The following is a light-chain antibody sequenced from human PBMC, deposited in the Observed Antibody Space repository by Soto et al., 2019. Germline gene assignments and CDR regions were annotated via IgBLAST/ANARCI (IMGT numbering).Light chain of an antibody. V-gene: IGKV1-5*01. J-gene: IGKJ5*01. CDR1: QSISSW. CDR2: DAS. CDR3: QQYNSYSIT. Sequence: DIHMTQSPSALSASVGDRVTITCRASQSISSWLAWYQQKPGKAPKLLIYDASSLESGVPSRFSGSGSGTEFTLTISSLQPDDFATYYCQQYNSYSITFGQGTLLEIK.